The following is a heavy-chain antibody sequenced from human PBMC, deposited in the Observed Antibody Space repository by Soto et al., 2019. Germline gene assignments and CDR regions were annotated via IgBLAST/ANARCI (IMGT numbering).Heavy chain of an antibody. V-gene: IGHV5-51*01. CDR1: GDSFTSYW. CDR3: ARHGSSIDVPAAISYYYYYGMDV. Sequence: GESLKISGEGSGDSFTSYWIGWVRQMPGKGLEWMGIIYPGDSDTNYSPSFQGHVTISADKSISTAYLQWSSLKASDTAMYYCARHGSSIDVPAAISYYYYYGMDVWGQGTTVTVSS. CDR2: IYPGDSDT. J-gene: IGHJ6*02. D-gene: IGHD2-2*01.